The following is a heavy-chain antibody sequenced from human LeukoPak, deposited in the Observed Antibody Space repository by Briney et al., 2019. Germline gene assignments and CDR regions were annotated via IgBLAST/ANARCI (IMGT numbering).Heavy chain of an antibody. V-gene: IGHV3-30*18. D-gene: IGHD6-19*01. Sequence: GRSLRLSCAASGFTFSNHGMHWVRQAPGKGLEWVAVISYDGSNRYYADSAKGRFTISRDNSKNTLYLQMNSLRVEDTAVYYCAKNDEDQWLRSAFDIWGQGTMVTVSS. CDR1: GFTFSNHG. J-gene: IGHJ3*02. CDR2: ISYDGSNR. CDR3: AKNDEDQWLRSAFDI.